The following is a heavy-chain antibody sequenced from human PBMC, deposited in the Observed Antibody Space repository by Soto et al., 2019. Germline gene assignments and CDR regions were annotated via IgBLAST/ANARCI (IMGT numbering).Heavy chain of an antibody. CDR1: GFTFSTYA. J-gene: IGHJ4*02. D-gene: IGHD6-13*01. Sequence: PGGSLRLSCAASGFTFSTYAMSWVRQAPGKGLEWVSAISSGGTSTYYADSVKGRFTISRDNSKNTLYLQMNSLRAEDTAVYYCAGAGYSRRFDYWGQGTLVTVSS. CDR2: ISSGGTST. CDR3: AGAGYSRRFDY. V-gene: IGHV3-23*01.